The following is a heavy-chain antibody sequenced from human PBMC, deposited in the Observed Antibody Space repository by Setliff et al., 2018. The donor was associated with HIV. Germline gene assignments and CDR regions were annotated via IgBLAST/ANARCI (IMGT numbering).Heavy chain of an antibody. Sequence: GGSLRLSCAASGFTFNNYGMHWVRQAPGTGLDWVAVIWYDGSNKYYADSVKGRFTISRDDSDNTLYLQMNSLRAEDTAAYYCAGPYFFTYWGQGTLVTVSS. D-gene: IGHD1-26*01. CDR2: IWYDGSNK. V-gene: IGHV3-33*01. CDR1: GFTFNNYG. J-gene: IGHJ4*02. CDR3: AGPYFFTY.